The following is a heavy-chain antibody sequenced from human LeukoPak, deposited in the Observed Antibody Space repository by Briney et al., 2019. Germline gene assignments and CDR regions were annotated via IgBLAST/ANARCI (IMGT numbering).Heavy chain of an antibody. D-gene: IGHD3-22*01. CDR2: IYYSGST. CDR1: GGSISSYY. J-gene: IGHJ4*02. V-gene: IGHV4-59*08. CDR3: ARTTYYYDSSGYSLDY. Sequence: SETLSLTCTVSGGSISSYYWSWIRQPPGKGLEWIGYIYYSGSTNYNPSLKSRVTISVDTSKNQFSLKLSSVTAADTAVYYCARTTYYYDSSGYSLDYWGQGTLVTVSS.